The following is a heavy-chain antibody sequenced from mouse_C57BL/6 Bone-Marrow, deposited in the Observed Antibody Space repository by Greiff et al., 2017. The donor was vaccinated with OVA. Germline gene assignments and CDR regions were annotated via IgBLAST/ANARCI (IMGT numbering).Heavy chain of an antibody. V-gene: IGHV1-50*01. CDR1: GYTFTSYW. CDR3: ARCGGYYDFDY. CDR2: IDPSDSYT. Sequence: VQLQQPGAELVKPGASVKLSCKASGYTFTSYWLQWVKQRPGQGLEWIGEIDPSDSYTNYNQKFKGKATLTVDTSSSTAYMQLSSLTSEDSAVYYCARCGGYYDFDYWGKGTTLTVSS. D-gene: IGHD2-3*01. J-gene: IGHJ2*01.